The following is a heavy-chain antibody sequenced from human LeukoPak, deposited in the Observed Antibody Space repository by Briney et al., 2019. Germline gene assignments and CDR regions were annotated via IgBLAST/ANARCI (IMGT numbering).Heavy chain of an antibody. V-gene: IGHV3-48*04. CDR2: INSNSDTV. J-gene: IGHJ6*03. D-gene: IGHD5-18*01. CDR1: GFTFRTYG. Sequence: GGSLRLSCAASGFTFRTYGMNWVRQAPGKGLEWISYINSNSDTVHYSNSVEGRFTISRDNAKNSLYLQMNSLRAEDTAMYYCARDLGGYSSGYYYYIMDVWGKGTTVTVSS. CDR3: ARDLGGYSSGYYYYIMDV.